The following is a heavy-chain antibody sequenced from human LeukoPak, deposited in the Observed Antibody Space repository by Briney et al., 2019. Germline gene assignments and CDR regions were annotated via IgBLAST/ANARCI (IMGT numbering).Heavy chain of an antibody. CDR1: GFTFDDYA. J-gene: IGHJ4*02. Sequence: PGGSLRLSCAASGFTFDDYAMHWVRQAPGKGLEWVSGISWNSGSIGYADSVKGRFTISRDNAKNSLYLQMNSLRAEDTAVYYCAKARIAAAGTGYWGQGTLVTVSS. D-gene: IGHD6-13*01. CDR3: AKARIAAAGTGY. CDR2: ISWNSGSI. V-gene: IGHV3-9*01.